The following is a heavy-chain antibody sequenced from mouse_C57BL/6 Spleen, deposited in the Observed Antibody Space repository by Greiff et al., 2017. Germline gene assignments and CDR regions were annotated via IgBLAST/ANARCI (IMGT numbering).Heavy chain of an antibody. V-gene: IGHV14-4*01. Sequence: EVQLQQSGAELVRPGASVKLSCTASGFNIKDDYMHWVKQRPEQGLEWIGWIYPENGDTEYASKFQGKATITADASSNTAYLQLSSLTSEDAAVVYCTCAYCSKAWFAYWGQGTLVTVSA. D-gene: IGHD2-5*01. CDR2: IYPENGDT. CDR1: GFNIKDDY. CDR3: TCAYCSKAWFAY. J-gene: IGHJ3*01.